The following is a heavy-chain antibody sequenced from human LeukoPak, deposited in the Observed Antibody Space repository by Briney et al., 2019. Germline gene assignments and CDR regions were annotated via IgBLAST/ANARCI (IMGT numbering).Heavy chain of an antibody. CDR3: AREMQGSSGYYPMGYYMDV. CDR1: GYTFTSYY. V-gene: IGHV1-46*01. Sequence: ASLKVSCKASGYTFTSYYMHSVPQSPGHQLEWMGIINPSGGSTGYAQKFQGRVTMPRETSTSTVYMELSSVRSQATARYYFAREMQGSSGYYPMGYYMDVWGKGTTVTISS. CDR2: INPSGGST. D-gene: IGHD3-22*01. J-gene: IGHJ6*03.